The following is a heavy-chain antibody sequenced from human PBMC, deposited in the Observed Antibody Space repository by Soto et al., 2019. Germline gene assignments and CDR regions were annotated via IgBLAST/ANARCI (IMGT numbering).Heavy chain of an antibody. J-gene: IGHJ6*02. CDR3: AKALGRGDHVGMDV. CDR2: ISSSGSTI. CDR1: GFTFSDYY. V-gene: IGHV3-11*04. Sequence: PAGSLRLSCAASGFTFSDYYMSWIRQAPGKGLEWVSYISSSGSTIYYADSVKGRFTISRDNSKNTLYLQMNSLRAEDTALYYCAKALGRGDHVGMDVWGLGTTVTV. D-gene: IGHD2-21*02.